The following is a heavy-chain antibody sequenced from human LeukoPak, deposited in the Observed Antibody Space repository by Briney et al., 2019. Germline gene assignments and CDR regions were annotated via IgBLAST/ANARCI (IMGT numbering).Heavy chain of an antibody. D-gene: IGHD6-13*01. Sequence: GSLRLSCAASGFTFSSYWMSWVRQAPGKGLEWVANIKQDGSEKYYVDSVKGRFTISRDNAKNSLYLQMNSLRAEDTAVYYCARVAAAGLFSLVYYYYYMDVWGKGTTVTVSS. CDR3: ARVAAAGLFSLVYYYYYMDV. V-gene: IGHV3-7*04. CDR2: IKQDGSEK. CDR1: GFTFSSYW. J-gene: IGHJ6*03.